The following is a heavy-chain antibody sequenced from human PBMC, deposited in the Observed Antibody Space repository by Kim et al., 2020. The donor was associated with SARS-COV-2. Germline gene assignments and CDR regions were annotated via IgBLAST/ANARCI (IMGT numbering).Heavy chain of an antibody. CDR3: AKEPYYDFWSGYYFDY. V-gene: IGHV3-23*01. Sequence: TVKCRLTTSRDNTKTTLYLQMNSLRAEDTAVYYCAKEPYYDFWSGYYFDYWGQGTLVTVSS. D-gene: IGHD3-3*01. J-gene: IGHJ4*02.